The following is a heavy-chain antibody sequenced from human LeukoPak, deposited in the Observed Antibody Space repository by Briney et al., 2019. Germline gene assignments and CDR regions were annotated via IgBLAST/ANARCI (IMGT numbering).Heavy chain of an antibody. J-gene: IGHJ4*02. CDR2: ITSNSGYK. CDR3: ARDLPTIDY. CDR1: GFTFSSYS. V-gene: IGHV3-21*01. Sequence: PGGSLRLSCAASGFTFSSYSMSWVRQPPGKGLEWVSYITSNSGYKYYADSVKGRFTISRDNARNSLYLQMNSLRAEDTAVYYCARDLPTIDYWGQGTLVTVSS.